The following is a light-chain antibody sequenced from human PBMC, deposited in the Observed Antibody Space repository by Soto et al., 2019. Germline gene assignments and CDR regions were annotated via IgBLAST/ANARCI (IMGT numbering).Light chain of an antibody. CDR2: YVD. CDR3: CSYADGSIYF. V-gene: IGLV2-14*03. J-gene: IGLJ1*01. CDR1: SRDVGAYDY. Sequence: QSALTQPASVPGSPGQSITISCTGTSRDVGAYDYVSWYLQYPDKAPQLLIYYVDHRPSGVSSRFSGSKSGNTASLTISGLQAEDEGDYYCCSYADGSIYFFGTGTKVTV.